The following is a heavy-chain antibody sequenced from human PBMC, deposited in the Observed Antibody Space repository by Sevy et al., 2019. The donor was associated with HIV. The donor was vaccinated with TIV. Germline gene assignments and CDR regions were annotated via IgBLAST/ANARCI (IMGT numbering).Heavy chain of an antibody. J-gene: IGHJ6*02. CDR2: IRSKANSYAT. CDR3: TRRGGSSAGYYYYGMDV. D-gene: IGHD6-6*01. CDR1: GFTFSGSA. V-gene: IGHV3-73*01. Sequence: GGSLRLSCAASGFTFSGSAMHWVRQASGKGLEWVGRIRSKANSYATAYAASVKGRFTNSRDDSKNTAYLQMNSLKTEDTAVYYCTRRGGSSAGYYYYGMDVWGQGTTVTVSS.